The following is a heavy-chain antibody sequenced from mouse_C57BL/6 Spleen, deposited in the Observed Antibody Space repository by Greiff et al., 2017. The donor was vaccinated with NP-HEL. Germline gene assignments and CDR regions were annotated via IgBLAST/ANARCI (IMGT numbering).Heavy chain of an antibody. CDR1: GYTFTDYE. V-gene: IGHV1-15*01. D-gene: IGHD2-3*01. Sequence: VQLQQSGAELVRPGASVTLSCKASGYTFTDYEMHWVKQTPVHGLEWIGVIDPETGGTSSTQKFKGKAILTADKSSSTTYMELRSLTSEYSAVYYCTRSDDYIDYWGQGTTLTVSS. J-gene: IGHJ2*01. CDR3: TRSDDYIDY. CDR2: IDPETGGT.